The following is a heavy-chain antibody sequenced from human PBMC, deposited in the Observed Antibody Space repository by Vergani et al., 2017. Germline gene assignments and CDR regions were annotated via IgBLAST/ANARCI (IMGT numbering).Heavy chain of an antibody. Sequence: EVQLLESGGGLVQPGGSLRLSCAASGFTFSSYSMNWVRQAPGKGLEWVSAISGSGGSTYYADSVKGRFTISRDNSKNTLYLQMNSLRAEDTAVYYCAKDGPYCSSTSCYGYFQHWGQGTLVTVSS. CDR1: GFTFSSYS. CDR2: ISGSGGST. CDR3: AKDGPYCSSTSCYGYFQH. V-gene: IGHV3-23*01. J-gene: IGHJ1*01. D-gene: IGHD2-2*01.